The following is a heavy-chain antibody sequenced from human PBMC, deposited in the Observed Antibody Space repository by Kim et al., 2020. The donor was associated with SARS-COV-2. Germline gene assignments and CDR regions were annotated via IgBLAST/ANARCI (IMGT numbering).Heavy chain of an antibody. J-gene: IGHJ6*02. D-gene: IGHD2-2*01. Sequence: GGSLRLSCAASGFTFSSYAMSWVRQAPGKGLEWVSAISGSGGSTYYADSVKGRFTISRDNSKNTLYLQMNSLRAEDTAVYYCAKECRGSTSCYYYYGMDVWGQGTTVTVSS. CDR1: GFTFSSYA. V-gene: IGHV3-23*01. CDR2: ISGSGGST. CDR3: AKECRGSTSCYYYYGMDV.